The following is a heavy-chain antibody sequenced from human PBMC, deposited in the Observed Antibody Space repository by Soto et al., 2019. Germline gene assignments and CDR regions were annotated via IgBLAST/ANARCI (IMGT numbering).Heavy chain of an antibody. CDR1: GGSISESSYF. V-gene: IGHV4-39*01. D-gene: IGHD2-15*01. CDR2: IKYSGRT. Sequence: QLQLQESGPGLVKPSETLSLTCIVSGGSISESSYFWGWICQSPGKGLEWIGSIKYSGRTYYNPSLKSRLTISVDTSKNQFSLKLSSVTAADTTMYYCARVLSSGVLDYWGQGTLVTVSS. CDR3: ARVLSSGVLDY. J-gene: IGHJ4*02.